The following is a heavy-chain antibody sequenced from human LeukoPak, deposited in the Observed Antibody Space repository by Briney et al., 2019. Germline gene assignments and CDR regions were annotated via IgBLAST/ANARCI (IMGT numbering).Heavy chain of an antibody. V-gene: IGHV5-51*01. CDR1: GYSFTSYW. CDR2: IYPGDSDT. J-gene: IGHJ4*02. CDR3: ARLDGGTTARGYFDY. Sequence: HGESLKISCKGSGYSFTSYWIGWVRQIPGKGLEWMGIIYPGDSDTRYSPSFQGQVTISADKSISTAYLQWSSLKASDTAMYYCARLDGGTTARGYFDYWGQGTLVTVSS. D-gene: IGHD4-11*01.